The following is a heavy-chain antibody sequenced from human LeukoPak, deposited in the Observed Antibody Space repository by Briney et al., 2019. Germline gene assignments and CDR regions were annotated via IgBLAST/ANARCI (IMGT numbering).Heavy chain of an antibody. CDR1: GFTFSDYY. CDR3: ARDHYYYDSSGYYPPLDY. CDR2: ISSSGSTI. Sequence: GGSLRLSCAASGFTFSDYYMSWIRQAPGKGLEWVSYISSSGSTIYYADSVKGRFTISRGNAKNSLHLQMNSLRAEDTAVYYCARDHYYYDSSGYYPPLDYWGQGTLVTVSS. D-gene: IGHD3-22*01. V-gene: IGHV3-11*01. J-gene: IGHJ4*02.